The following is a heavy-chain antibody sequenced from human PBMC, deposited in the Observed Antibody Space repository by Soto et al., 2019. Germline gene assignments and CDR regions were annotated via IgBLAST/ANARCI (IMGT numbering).Heavy chain of an antibody. CDR3: ARGTKHDYSPPN. CDR1: GGSISSGGYY. D-gene: IGHD2-15*01. CDR2: IYYSGST. V-gene: IGHV4-31*03. J-gene: IGHJ4*02. Sequence: QVQLQESGPGLVKPSQTLSLTCTVSGGSISSGGYYWSWIRQHPGKGLEWIGYIYYSGSTYYNPARKRRVTIAVDTSKNQVSRKLSSVTAADTAGYDWARGTKHDYSPPNWGQGTLVTVSS.